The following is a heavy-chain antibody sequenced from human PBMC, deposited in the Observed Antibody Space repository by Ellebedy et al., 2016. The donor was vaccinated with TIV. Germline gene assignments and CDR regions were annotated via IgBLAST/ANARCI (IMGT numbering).Heavy chain of an antibody. CDR3: ARLGYDILTKEALGAFDY. CDR2: ISHSGGT. CDR1: GDSINSGHW. V-gene: IGHV4-4*02. Sequence: SETLSLTCEASGDSINSGHWWSWVRQPPGKGLEWIGEISHSGGTNYNPSLKSRLTISVDKSKNQFSLRLTSVTAADTAVYYCARLGYDILTKEALGAFDYWGQGTLVTVSS. D-gene: IGHD3-9*01. J-gene: IGHJ4*02.